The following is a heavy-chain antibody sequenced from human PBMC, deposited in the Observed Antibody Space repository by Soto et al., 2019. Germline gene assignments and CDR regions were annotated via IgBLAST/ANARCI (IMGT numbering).Heavy chain of an antibody. CDR2: IYYSGST. CDR3: ATPVTSGYQALEV. V-gene: IGHV4-59*04. CDR1: GGSISSYY. Sequence: PSETLSLTCTVSGGSISSYYWSWIRQPPGKGLEWIGYIYYSGSTYYHPSLKSRVTISVDTSKNQFFLKLSSVTAADTAVYYCATPVTSGYQALEVWGQGTMVTVSS. J-gene: IGHJ3*01. D-gene: IGHD3-22*01.